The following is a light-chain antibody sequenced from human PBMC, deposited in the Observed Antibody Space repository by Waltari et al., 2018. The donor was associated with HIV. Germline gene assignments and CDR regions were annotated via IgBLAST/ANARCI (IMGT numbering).Light chain of an antibody. CDR2: DVS. V-gene: IGLV2-14*03. J-gene: IGLJ3*02. CDR3: STVSMFAM. Sequence: QSALIQLASVSGSPGQSITISCTGTSSDVGLYKDVSRFQRYPGKAPEVMIYDVSFRPSGVSDRFSGSKSGNTASLTISGLQADDCAHVQTSTVSMFAMFGGGTKLTV. CDR1: SSDVGLYKD.